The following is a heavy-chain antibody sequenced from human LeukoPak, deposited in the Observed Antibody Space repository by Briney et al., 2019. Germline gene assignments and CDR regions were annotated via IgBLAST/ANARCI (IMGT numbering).Heavy chain of an antibody. Sequence: SQTLSLTCSVSGGSIGSGGYYWSWIRQHPGKGLEWIGYIHYSGSTYYNPSLRSRVTISMDTSKNQFSLKLSSVTAADTAVYYCARDRATMTLGGDDAFDIWGQGTMVTVSS. CDR3: ARDRATMTLGGDDAFDI. J-gene: IGHJ3*02. CDR1: GGSIGSGGYY. CDR2: IHYSGST. D-gene: IGHD3-22*01. V-gene: IGHV4-31*03.